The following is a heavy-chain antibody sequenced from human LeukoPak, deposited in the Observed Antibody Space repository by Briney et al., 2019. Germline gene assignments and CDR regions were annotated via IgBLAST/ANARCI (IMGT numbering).Heavy chain of an antibody. Sequence: GGSLRLSCAASGFAFSDYGMYWVRQAPGKGLEWVALIWYDGGKKYYTDSVRGRFTISRDNSKNTLYLQMDSLRAEDTAVFYCAKEGRSLQTYWGQGTLVTVSS. CDR3: AKEGRSLQTY. J-gene: IGHJ4*02. CDR1: GFAFSDYG. V-gene: IGHV3-33*06. D-gene: IGHD5-24*01. CDR2: IWYDGGKK.